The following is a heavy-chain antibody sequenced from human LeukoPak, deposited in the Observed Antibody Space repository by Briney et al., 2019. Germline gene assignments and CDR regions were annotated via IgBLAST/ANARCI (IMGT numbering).Heavy chain of an antibody. J-gene: IGHJ6*02. CDR3: ARVLGSGTYGLDV. Sequence: GGSLRLSCAASGFTFSSYDMHWVRQATGKGLEWVSAIGTAGDTYYPGSVKGRFTISRENAKNSLYLQMNSLRAGDTAVYYCARVLGSGTYGLDVWRQGTTVTVSS. V-gene: IGHV3-13*01. CDR1: GFTFSSYD. CDR2: IGTAGDT. D-gene: IGHD3-10*01.